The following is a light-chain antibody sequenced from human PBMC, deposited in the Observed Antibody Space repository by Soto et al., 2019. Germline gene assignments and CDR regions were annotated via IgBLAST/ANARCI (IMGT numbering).Light chain of an antibody. V-gene: IGLV1-40*01. CDR3: QSYESSLRVVV. Sequence: QAVVTQPPSVSGAPGQRVTISCTGSSSNIGAGYDVHWYQQLPGTAPKLLIYGNSNRPSGVPDRFSGSKSGTSASLAITGLQAEDEADYYCQSYESSLRVVVFGGGTKLTVL. CDR1: SSNIGAGYD. J-gene: IGLJ2*01. CDR2: GNS.